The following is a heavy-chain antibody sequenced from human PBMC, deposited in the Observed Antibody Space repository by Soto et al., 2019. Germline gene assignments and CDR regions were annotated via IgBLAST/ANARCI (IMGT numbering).Heavy chain of an antibody. J-gene: IGHJ5*02. D-gene: IGHD5-12*01. CDR3: ARDAPEMATTSPSGNWFDP. V-gene: IGHV1-2*02. CDR1: GYTFTGYY. CDR2: INPNSGGT. Sequence: GASVKVTCKASGYTFTGYYMHWVRQAPGQGLEWMGWINPNSGGTNYAQKFQGRVTITADESTSTAYMELSSLRSEDTAVYYCARDAPEMATTSPSGNWFDPWGQGTLVTSPQ.